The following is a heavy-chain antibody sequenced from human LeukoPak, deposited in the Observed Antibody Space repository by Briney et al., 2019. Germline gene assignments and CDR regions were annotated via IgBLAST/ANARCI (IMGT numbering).Heavy chain of an antibody. J-gene: IGHJ6*02. V-gene: IGHV4-4*07. Sequence: SETLSLTCTVSGGSISNYYWSWIRQPAEKGLEWIGRINARGNTNYKSSLKSRVTISVDTSKNQFSLRLSSVTAGDTAVYYCARVGGGNYYYYGMDVWGQGTTVTVSS. CDR2: INARGNT. CDR3: ARVGGGNYYYYGMDV. D-gene: IGHD2-15*01. CDR1: GGSISNYY.